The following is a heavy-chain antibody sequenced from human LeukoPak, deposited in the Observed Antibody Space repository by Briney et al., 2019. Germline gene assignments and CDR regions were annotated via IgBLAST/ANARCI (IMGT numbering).Heavy chain of an antibody. CDR2: IYYSGST. J-gene: IGHJ3*02. Sequence: SETLSLTCTVSGGSISSYYWGWIRQPPGKGLEWIGSIYYSGSTHYNPSLKSRVTISVDTSKNQFSLKLSSVTAADTAVYYCAISFLVVVTLEGAFDIWGQGTMVTVSS. D-gene: IGHD3-22*01. V-gene: IGHV4-39*01. CDR3: AISFLVVVTLEGAFDI. CDR1: GGSISSYY.